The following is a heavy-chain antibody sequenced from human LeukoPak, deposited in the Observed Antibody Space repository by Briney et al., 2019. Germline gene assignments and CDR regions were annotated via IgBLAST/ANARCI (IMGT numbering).Heavy chain of an antibody. CDR3: ARTLYTSGSYVN. D-gene: IGHD3-10*01. V-gene: IGHV4-39*01. Sequence: SETLSLTCTVPGGSISGSSYYWGWIRQPPGKGLEWIGSIHYRGFTYYNPSLTSRVTISVDTSKNQFSLKLNSVTAADTAVYYCARTLYTSGSYVNWGQGTLVTVSS. CDR2: IHYRGFT. CDR1: GGSISGSSYY. J-gene: IGHJ4*02.